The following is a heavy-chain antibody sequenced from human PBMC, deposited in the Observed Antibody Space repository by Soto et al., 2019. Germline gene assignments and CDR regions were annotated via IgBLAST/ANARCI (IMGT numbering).Heavy chain of an antibody. CDR2: ISSSGSTI. CDR1: GFTFSDYY. J-gene: IGHJ5*02. CDR3: ARGAYCSGGSCYQEYNWFDP. V-gene: IGHV3-11*01. D-gene: IGHD2-15*01. Sequence: PGGSLRLSCAACGFTFSDYYMSWIRQAPGKGLEWVSYISSSGSTIYYADSVKGRFTISRDNAKNSLYLQMNSLRAEDTAVYYCARGAYCSGGSCYQEYNWFDPWGQGTLVTVSS.